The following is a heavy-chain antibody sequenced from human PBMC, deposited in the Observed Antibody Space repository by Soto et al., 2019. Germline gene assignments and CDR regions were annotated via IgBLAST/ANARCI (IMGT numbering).Heavy chain of an antibody. Sequence: PSETLSLTCTVSGGSISSYYWSWIRQPAGKGLEWIGRIYTSGSTNYNPSLKSRVTMSVDTSKNQFSLKLSSVTAADTAVYYCARGPDCSGGRCSGYYFDYWGQGTLVTVSS. CDR1: GGSISSYY. D-gene: IGHD2-15*01. CDR2: IYTSGST. CDR3: ARGPDCSGGRCSGYYFDY. V-gene: IGHV4-4*07. J-gene: IGHJ4*02.